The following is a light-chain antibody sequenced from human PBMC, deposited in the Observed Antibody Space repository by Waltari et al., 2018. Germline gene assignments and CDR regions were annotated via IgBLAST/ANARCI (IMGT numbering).Light chain of an antibody. V-gene: IGLV4-69*01. CDR1: SGHSSNV. CDR3: QTGGHGTWV. J-gene: IGLJ3*02. CDR2: VNSDGSH. Sequence: QLVLTQSPSASASLGASVKLTRTLSSGHSSNVIAWLQQQQEKGPRCLMKVNSDGSHSKGDEIPDRFSGSTSGAERYLTISSVQPEDEADYYCQTGGHGTWVFGGGTKLTVL.